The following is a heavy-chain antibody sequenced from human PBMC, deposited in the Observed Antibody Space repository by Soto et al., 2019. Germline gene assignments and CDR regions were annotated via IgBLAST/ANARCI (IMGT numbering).Heavy chain of an antibody. V-gene: IGHV3-48*01. CDR1: GFTFSSYS. CDR2: ISSSSSTI. Sequence: GGSLRLSCAASGFTFSSYSMNWVRQAPGKGLEWVSYISSSSSTIYYAESVEGRFTISRDNAKNSQYLQMNSLRAEDTAVFYCAKGYSYGLEDDAFDIWGQGTMVTVSS. D-gene: IGHD5-18*01. J-gene: IGHJ3*02. CDR3: AKGYSYGLEDDAFDI.